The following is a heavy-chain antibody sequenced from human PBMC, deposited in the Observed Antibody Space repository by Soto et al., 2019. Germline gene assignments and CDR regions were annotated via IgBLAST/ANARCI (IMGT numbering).Heavy chain of an antibody. D-gene: IGHD2-2*01. Sequence: GGSLRLSCAASGFTFSSYAMSWVRQAPGKGLEWVSAISGSGGSTYYADSVKGRFTISRDNSKNTLYLQMNSLRAEDTAVYYCAKLLDCSSTSCYEPFFDYWGQGTLVTVSS. V-gene: IGHV3-23*01. CDR2: ISGSGGST. J-gene: IGHJ4*02. CDR1: GFTFSSYA. CDR3: AKLLDCSSTSCYEPFFDY.